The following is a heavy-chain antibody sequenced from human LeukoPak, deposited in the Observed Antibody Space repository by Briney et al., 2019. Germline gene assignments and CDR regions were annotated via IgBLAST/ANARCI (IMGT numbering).Heavy chain of an antibody. CDR1: GYTFTSYG. V-gene: IGHV1-18*01. J-gene: IGHJ4*02. Sequence: ASVKVSCKASGYTFTSYGISWVRQAPGQGLEWMGWISAYNGNTNYAQKLQGRVTMTTDTSTSTAYMELSSLRSEDTAVYYCARARSYGSGSYYTVYYFDYWGQGTLVTVSS. D-gene: IGHD3-10*01. CDR3: ARARSYGSGSYYTVYYFDY. CDR2: ISAYNGNT.